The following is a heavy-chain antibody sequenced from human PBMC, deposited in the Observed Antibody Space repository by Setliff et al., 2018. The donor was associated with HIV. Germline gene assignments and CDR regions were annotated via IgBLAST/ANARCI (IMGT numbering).Heavy chain of an antibody. CDR3: VRERRTPSYSTSSGRTYQYNMDV. V-gene: IGHV4-4*02. CDR1: GGFFSSTNW. D-gene: IGHD2-21*01. J-gene: IGHJ6*03. Sequence: SETPSLTCAVSGGFFSSTNWWAWVRQSPGKGLEWIGEIYGAGSANYNPSFTGRVIISGGKSKNQFSLKLKSVTAADTALYYCVRERRTPSYSTSSGRTYQYNMDVWGKGTTVTVSS. CDR2: IYGAGSA.